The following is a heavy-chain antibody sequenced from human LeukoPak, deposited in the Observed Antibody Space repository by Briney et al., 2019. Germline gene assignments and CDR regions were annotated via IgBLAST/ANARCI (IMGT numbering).Heavy chain of an antibody. V-gene: IGHV4-59*01. CDR2: IYYSGST. CDR3: ARGAYIYGHPPSLDY. CDR1: GGSFSGYY. D-gene: IGHD5-18*01. Sequence: PSETLSLTCAVYGGSFSGYYWSWIRQPPGKGLEWIGYIYYSGSTNYNPSLKSRVTISVDTSKNQFSLKLSSVTAADTAVYYCARGAYIYGHPPSLDYWGQGTLVTVSS. J-gene: IGHJ4*02.